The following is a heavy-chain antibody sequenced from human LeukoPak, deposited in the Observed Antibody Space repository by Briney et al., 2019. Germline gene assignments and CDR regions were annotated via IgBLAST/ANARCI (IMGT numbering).Heavy chain of an antibody. Sequence: QPGGSLRLSCATSGFTFSSYTLHWVRQALGKGLEWVEDILSDGGNKYYADSVKGRFTISKDDSKNTLYLQLNSLRVEDTAVYYCARDNRGWNYGNAFDIWGQGTMVAVSS. V-gene: IGHV3-30*04. J-gene: IGHJ3*02. CDR2: ILSDGGNK. CDR1: GFTFSSYT. D-gene: IGHD1-7*01. CDR3: ARDNRGWNYGNAFDI.